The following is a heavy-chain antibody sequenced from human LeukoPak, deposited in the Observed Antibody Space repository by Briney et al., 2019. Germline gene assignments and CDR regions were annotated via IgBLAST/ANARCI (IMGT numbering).Heavy chain of an antibody. CDR1: GFTFSSYA. J-gene: IGHJ4*02. D-gene: IGHD3-9*01. V-gene: IGHV3-23*01. CDR3: ANGYFDLYYFDY. CDR2: ISGSGGST. Sequence: PGGSLRLSCAASGFTFSSYAMSWVRQAPGKGLEWVSAISGSGGSTYYADSVKGRFTISRDNSKNTLYLQMNSLRAGDTAVYYCANGYFDLYYFDYWGQGTLVTVSS.